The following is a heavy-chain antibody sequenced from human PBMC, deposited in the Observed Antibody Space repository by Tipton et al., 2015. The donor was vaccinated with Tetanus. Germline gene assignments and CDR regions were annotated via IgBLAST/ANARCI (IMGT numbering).Heavy chain of an antibody. CDR3: ARDRSITIFGVVPINYYYGMDV. Sequence: GASISSYYWSWIRQPPGKGLEWIGYIYYSGSTNYNPSLKSRVTISVDTSKNQFSLKLSSVTAADTAVYYCARDRSITIFGVVPINYYYGMDVWDQGP. V-gene: IGHV4-59*01. CDR1: GASISSYY. D-gene: IGHD3-3*01. J-gene: IGHJ6*02. CDR2: IYYSGST.